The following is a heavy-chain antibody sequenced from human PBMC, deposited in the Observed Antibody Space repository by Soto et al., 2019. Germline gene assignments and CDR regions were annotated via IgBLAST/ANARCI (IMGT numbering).Heavy chain of an antibody. CDR1: GYTFTSYD. J-gene: IGHJ4*02. V-gene: IGHV1-8*01. CDR3: ALGGRISRVY. Sequence: QVQLVQSGAEVKKPGASVKVSCKASGYTFTSYDINWVRQATGQGLEWMGWMNPNSGNTGYAQKFQGRVTMTRNNSISTAYMELRSLRSEHAAMYYCALGGRISRVYWGQGNMVTVSS. D-gene: IGHD3-10*01. CDR2: MNPNSGNT.